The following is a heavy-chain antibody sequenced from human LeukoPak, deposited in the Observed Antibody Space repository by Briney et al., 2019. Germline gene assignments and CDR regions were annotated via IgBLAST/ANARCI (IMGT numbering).Heavy chain of an antibody. CDR3: AKDEFVASDFTGAFDI. Sequence: GGSLRLSCAASGFTFDDYAMHWVRQAPGKGLEWVSGISWNSGSIDYADSVKGRFTISRDNAKNSLYLQMNSLRAEDMALYYCAKDEFVASDFTGAFDIWGQGTMVTVSS. J-gene: IGHJ3*02. CDR2: ISWNSGSI. CDR1: GFTFDDYA. V-gene: IGHV3-9*03. D-gene: IGHD2-8*02.